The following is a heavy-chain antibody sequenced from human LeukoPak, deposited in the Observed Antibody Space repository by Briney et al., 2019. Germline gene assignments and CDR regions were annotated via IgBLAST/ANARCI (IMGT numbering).Heavy chain of an antibody. V-gene: IGHV3-74*01. CDR2: INPDGSFT. D-gene: IGHD2-8*02. CDR1: GYSISSGYY. CDR3: ANDLTGGEDY. Sequence: PSETLSLTCTVSGYSISSGYYWGWIRQPPGKGLVWVSRINPDGSFTSYADSVEGRFTISRDNAKNTLYLQMNSLRVEDTAVYYCANDLTGGEDYWGPGTLVTVSS. J-gene: IGHJ4*02.